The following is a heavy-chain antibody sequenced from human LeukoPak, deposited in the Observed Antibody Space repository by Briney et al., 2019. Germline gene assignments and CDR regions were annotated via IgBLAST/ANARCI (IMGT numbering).Heavy chain of an antibody. D-gene: IGHD4-17*01. J-gene: IGHJ6*03. V-gene: IGHV1-24*01. CDR1: GYTLTELS. CDR3: ATDYGDRYRRVIYMDV. CDR2: FDPEDGET. Sequence: ASVKVSCKVSGYTLTELSMHWVRQAPGKGLEWMGGFDPEDGETIYAQKFQGRVTMTEDTSTDTAYMEPSSLRSEDTAVYYCATDYGDRYRRVIYMDVWGKGTTVTVSS.